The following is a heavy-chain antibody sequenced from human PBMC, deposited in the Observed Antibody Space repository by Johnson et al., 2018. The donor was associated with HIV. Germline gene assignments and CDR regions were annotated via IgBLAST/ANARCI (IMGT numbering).Heavy chain of an antibody. CDR1: GFTFSSYG. CDR3: ARSYSSSWYGAFDI. J-gene: IGHJ3*02. CDR2: ISYDGSNK. V-gene: IGHV3-30*03. Sequence: VQLVESGGGVVQPGRSLRLSCAASGFTFSSYGMHWVRQAPGKGLEWVAVISYDGSNKYYADSVKGRFTISRDNSKNTLYLQINSLRAEDTAVYCCARSYSSSWYGAFDIWGQGTMVTVSS. D-gene: IGHD6-13*01.